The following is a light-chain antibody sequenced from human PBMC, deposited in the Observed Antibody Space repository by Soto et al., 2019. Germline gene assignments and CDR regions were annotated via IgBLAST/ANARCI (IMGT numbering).Light chain of an antibody. CDR3: QHRTSRYT. Sequence: EIVLTQSPATLSLSPGERATLSCTASQSVNSYLAWYQHRPGQAPRLLIYDTFNRATGVPARFSGSGSGTDFTLTISSLEPEDFAVYYCQHRTSRYTFGVGTKVETK. J-gene: IGKJ2*01. CDR2: DTF. CDR1: QSVNSY. V-gene: IGKV3-11*01.